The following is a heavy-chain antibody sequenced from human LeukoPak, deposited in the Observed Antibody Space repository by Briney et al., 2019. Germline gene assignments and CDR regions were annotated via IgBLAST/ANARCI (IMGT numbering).Heavy chain of an antibody. Sequence: ASVKVSCKASGYTFTSYAMNWERQAPGQGLEWMGWINTNTGNPTYAQGFTGRFVFSLDTSVSTAYLQISSLKAEDTAVYYCAKDVRRLGIASSGFDYWGQGSLVTVSS. V-gene: IGHV7-4-1*02. CDR1: GYTFTSYA. CDR3: AKDVRRLGIASSGFDY. D-gene: IGHD6-13*01. J-gene: IGHJ4*02. CDR2: INTNTGNP.